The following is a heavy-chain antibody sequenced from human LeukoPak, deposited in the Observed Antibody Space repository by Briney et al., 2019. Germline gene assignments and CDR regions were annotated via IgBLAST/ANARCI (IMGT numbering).Heavy chain of an antibody. CDR2: IYSSGTT. CDR3: ARVLSTSFKTYGFDI. D-gene: IGHD2/OR15-2a*01. Sequence: PSETLSLTCTVSGDSINNYYWSWIRQSAGQGLEWIGRIYSSGTTNYKSSLKSRVTMSVDLSKNQFSLRLSSVTAADTAVYFCARVLSTSFKTYGFDIWGQGKMVTVSS. CDR1: GDSINNYY. V-gene: IGHV4-4*07. J-gene: IGHJ3*02.